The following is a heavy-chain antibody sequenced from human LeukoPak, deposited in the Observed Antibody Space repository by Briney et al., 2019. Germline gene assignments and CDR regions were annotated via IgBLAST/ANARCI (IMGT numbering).Heavy chain of an antibody. D-gene: IGHD3-3*01. CDR3: ARALDNYYDFSHFDT. CDR2: IYYTGRI. Sequence: SETLSLTCTVSGGSISRYYWSWIRQPPGKGLEWIGHIYYTGRIYYNPSVMSRLTISVDRSKNQFSLKLTSVTAADTAVYYCARALDNYYDFSHFDTWGQGTPVTVSS. CDR1: GGSISRYY. V-gene: IGHV4-59*01. J-gene: IGHJ5*02.